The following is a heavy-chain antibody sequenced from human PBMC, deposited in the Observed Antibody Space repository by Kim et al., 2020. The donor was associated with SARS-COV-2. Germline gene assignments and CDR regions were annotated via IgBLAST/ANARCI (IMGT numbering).Heavy chain of an antibody. CDR1: GYTFTSYA. J-gene: IGHJ4*02. CDR2: INAGNGNT. Sequence: ASVKVSCKASGYTFTSYAMHWVRQAPGQRLEWMGWINAGNGNTKYPQKFQGRVTITRDTSASTAYMELSSLRSEDTAVYYCARGWIVVANGPHDYWGQGT. V-gene: IGHV1-3*01. D-gene: IGHD3-22*01. CDR3: ARGWIVVANGPHDY.